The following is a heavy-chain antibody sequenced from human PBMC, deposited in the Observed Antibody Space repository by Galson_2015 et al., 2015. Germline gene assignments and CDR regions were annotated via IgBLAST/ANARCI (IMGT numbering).Heavy chain of an antibody. D-gene: IGHD3-22*01. J-gene: IGHJ1*01. Sequence: SLRLSCAASGFTFSSYAMNWVRQAPGKGLEWVAFISYHGSNKYYADSVKGRFTISRDNPKNTLYLQMNSLSTEDTAVYYCARDRDYFGSWKGYFQHWGQGTLVTVSS. CDR2: ISYHGSNK. CDR1: GFTFSSYA. CDR3: ARDRDYFGSWKGYFQH. V-gene: IGHV3-30-3*01.